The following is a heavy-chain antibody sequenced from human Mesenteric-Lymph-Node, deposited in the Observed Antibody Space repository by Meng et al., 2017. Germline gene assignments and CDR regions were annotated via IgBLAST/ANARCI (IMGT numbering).Heavy chain of an antibody. J-gene: IGHJ4*02. CDR2: ISHDGSNK. D-gene: IGHD3-10*01. CDR1: GFTFSNYG. V-gene: IGHV3-30*18. CDR3: AKNYHYSGSGGPLHY. Sequence: QVQLVESGGGVVQPGRSLRLSWGASGFTFSNYGIHWVRQAPGKGLEWVAVISHDGSNKYYAESVKGRFTVSRDNSKNTLFLQMDSLRAEDTALYFCAKNYHYSGSGGPLHYWGQGTLVTVSS.